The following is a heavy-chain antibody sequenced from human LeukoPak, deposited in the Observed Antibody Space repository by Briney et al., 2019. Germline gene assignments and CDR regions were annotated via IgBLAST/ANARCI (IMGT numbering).Heavy chain of an antibody. J-gene: IGHJ5*02. D-gene: IGHD3-3*01. V-gene: IGHV4-30-2*01. CDR2: IYQSGST. Sequence: SQTLSLTCAVSGGSFSSGGYPWGWHPPPPGLDLEGVGCIYQSGSTYYNPSLKSRVTISVDRCKGQFSLKLCSVTAADTAVYYCTRPYYDFLSGYYTEAGWFDPWGQGTLVTVSS. CDR1: GGSFSSGGYP. CDR3: TRPYYDFLSGYYTEAGWFDP.